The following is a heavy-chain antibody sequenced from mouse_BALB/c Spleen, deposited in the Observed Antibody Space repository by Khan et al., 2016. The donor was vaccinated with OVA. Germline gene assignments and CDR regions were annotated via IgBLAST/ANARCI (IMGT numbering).Heavy chain of an antibody. Sequence: QVQLKQSGPGLVAPSQSLSITCTVSGFSLSRYNIHWVRQPPGKGLEWLGMIWGGGGTDYNSTLKSKLSTSKDNSTSNVSLKMNSLQTVDTAMYYCARAYYRYDGYYAMDYWGQGTSVTVSS. CDR1: GFSLSRYN. V-gene: IGHV2-6-4*01. J-gene: IGHJ4*01. D-gene: IGHD2-14*01. CDR2: IWGGGGT. CDR3: ARAYYRYDGYYAMDY.